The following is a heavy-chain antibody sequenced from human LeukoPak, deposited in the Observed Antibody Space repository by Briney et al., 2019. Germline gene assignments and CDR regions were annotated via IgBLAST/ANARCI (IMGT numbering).Heavy chain of an antibody. Sequence: PAGSLRLSCAASGFTFSSYSMNWVRQAPGKGLEWVSCIGSSSTYIFYADSVKGRFTISRDNAKNSLYLQMNSLRAEDTAVYYCARDLNSSGYVWFDPWGQGTLV. D-gene: IGHD6-13*01. CDR3: ARDLNSSGYVWFDP. CDR1: GFTFSSYS. V-gene: IGHV3-21*01. J-gene: IGHJ5*02. CDR2: IGSSSTYI.